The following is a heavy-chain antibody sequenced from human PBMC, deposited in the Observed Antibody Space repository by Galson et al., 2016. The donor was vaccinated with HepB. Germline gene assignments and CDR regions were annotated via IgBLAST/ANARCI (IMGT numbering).Heavy chain of an antibody. Sequence: SLRLSCAASGFTFSSYAMNWVRQAPGKGLEWVSSISSSSSYIYYANSVKGRFTISRDNAKNSLYLQMNSLRPEDTAVYYCARVGRTYCSGIKCYSGDFDYWGQGTLVTVSS. D-gene: IGHD2-15*01. J-gene: IGHJ4*02. V-gene: IGHV3-21*01. CDR1: GFTFSSYA. CDR3: ARVGRTYCSGIKCYSGDFDY. CDR2: ISSSSSYI.